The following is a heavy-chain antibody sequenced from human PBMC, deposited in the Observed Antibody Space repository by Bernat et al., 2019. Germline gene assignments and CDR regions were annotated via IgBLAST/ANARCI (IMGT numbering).Heavy chain of an antibody. V-gene: IGHV4-39*07. CDR3: ARGREGELPPDFDY. CDR1: GGSISSSSYY. Sequence: QLQLQESGPGLVKPSETLSLTCTVSGGSISSSSYYWGWIRQPPGKGLEWIGSIYYSGSTYYNPSLKSRVTISVDTSKNHFSLKLSSVTAADTAVYYCARGREGELPPDFDYWGQGTLVTVSS. D-gene: IGHD1-26*01. CDR2: IYYSGST. J-gene: IGHJ4*02.